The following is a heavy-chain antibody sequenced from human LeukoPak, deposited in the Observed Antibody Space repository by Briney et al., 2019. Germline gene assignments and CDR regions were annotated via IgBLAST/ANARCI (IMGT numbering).Heavy chain of an antibody. D-gene: IGHD3-22*01. Sequence: GGSLRLYCAASAASGFTFSSYAMHWVRQPPGKGLEWVAVIWYDGSNKSYGDSVKGRFTISRDNSKNTVYLQMNSLRAEDTAVYYCAKDISGGSGYSQSLQYWGQGTLVTVSS. V-gene: IGHV3-33*06. CDR2: IWYDGSNK. CDR1: GFTFSSYA. CDR3: AKDISGGSGYSQSLQY. J-gene: IGHJ1*01.